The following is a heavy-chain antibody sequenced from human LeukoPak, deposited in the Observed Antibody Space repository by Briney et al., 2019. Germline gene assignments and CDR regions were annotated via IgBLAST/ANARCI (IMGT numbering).Heavy chain of an antibody. J-gene: IGHJ4*02. CDR2: ISGSGGST. CDR1: GFVFDTHD. Sequence: GGSLRLSCGASGFVFDTHDMHWVRQAPGKGLEWVSAISGSGGSTYYADSVKGRFTISRDNSKNTLYLQMNSLRAEDTAVYYCAKELIRHDYGEERAFDYGGQGTLVTVSS. CDR3: AKELIRHDYGEERAFDY. V-gene: IGHV3-23*01. D-gene: IGHD4-17*01.